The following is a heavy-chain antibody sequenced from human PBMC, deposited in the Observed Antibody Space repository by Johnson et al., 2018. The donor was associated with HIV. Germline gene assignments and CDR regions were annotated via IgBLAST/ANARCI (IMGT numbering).Heavy chain of an antibody. J-gene: IGHJ3*02. CDR2: ISGSGGTT. V-gene: IGHV3-23*04. CDR1: GFTFSSYA. D-gene: IGHD2-21*01. Sequence: EVQLVESGGGLVQPGGSLRLSCAASGFTFSSYAMSWVRQAPGKGLEWVSSISGSGGTTYYADSVKGRFTISRDNSKNTLYLQMSSLRAEDTAVYYCARGGHCGGDCAGAKQALDIWGQGTMVTVSS. CDR3: ARGGHCGGDCAGAKQALDI.